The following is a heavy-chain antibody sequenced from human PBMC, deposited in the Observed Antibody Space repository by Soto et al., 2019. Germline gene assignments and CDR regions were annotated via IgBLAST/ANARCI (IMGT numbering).Heavy chain of an antibody. CDR1: GFPFSAYG. V-gene: IGHV3-30*18. D-gene: IGHD3-10*01. Sequence: QVELVESGGGVVQPGRSLRLSCAASGFPFSAYGMHWVRQAPGKGLEWVALITNAGWETYYVDSVKGRFVISRDDSRHTLHLQMNSLRAEDTAVYYCAKDLMVNDHYHQYGMDVRGQGTTVSVSS. CDR2: ITNAGWET. CDR3: AKDLMVNDHYHQYGMDV. J-gene: IGHJ6*02.